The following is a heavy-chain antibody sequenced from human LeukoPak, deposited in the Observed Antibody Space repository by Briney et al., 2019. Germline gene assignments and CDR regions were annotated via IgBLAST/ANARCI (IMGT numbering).Heavy chain of an antibody. D-gene: IGHD1-14*01. CDR3: ARVQGGGFRTADS. CDR2: VLEDGSYQ. V-gene: IGHV3-30*04. Sequence: PGGSLRLSCAASGFTFSNYIMHWVRQAPGKGLDWVAVVLEDGSYQYYADSVKGRFTISRDNSKNTLFLQMNSLRGEGTAMYYCARVQGGGFRTADSWGQGTLVTVSS. CDR1: GFTFSNYI. J-gene: IGHJ4*02.